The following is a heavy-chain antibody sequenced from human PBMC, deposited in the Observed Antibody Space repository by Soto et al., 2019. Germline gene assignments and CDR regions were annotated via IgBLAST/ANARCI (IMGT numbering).Heavy chain of an antibody. CDR1: EFTCISYA. J-gene: IGHJ4*02. V-gene: IGHV3-23*01. CDR3: AKVGDGYYDSSGPFAG. CDR2: IRGSGGST. D-gene: IGHD3-22*01. Sequence: GGSLILSGTASEFTCISYAISWVRQAPGKGLKGFSAIRGSGGSTYHADCVKGRFIISRDNYKNTLYMKMNRLRDEDTEVYYCAKVGDGYYDSSGPFAGWGQGPLVTVSS.